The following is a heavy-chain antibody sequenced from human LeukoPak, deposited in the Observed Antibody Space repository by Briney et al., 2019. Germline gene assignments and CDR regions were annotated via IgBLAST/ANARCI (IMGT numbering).Heavy chain of an antibody. CDR1: GGSISSSSYY. V-gene: IGHV4-39*07. D-gene: IGHD5-12*01. CDR2: IYYSGST. J-gene: IGHJ4*02. CDR3: ARVLSYSGYEFDY. Sequence: SETLSLTCTVSGGSISSSSYYWGWIRQPPGKGLEWIGSIYYSGSTYYNPSLKSRVTISVDTSKNQFSLELTSVTAADTAVYYCARVLSYSGYEFDYWGRGTLVTVSS.